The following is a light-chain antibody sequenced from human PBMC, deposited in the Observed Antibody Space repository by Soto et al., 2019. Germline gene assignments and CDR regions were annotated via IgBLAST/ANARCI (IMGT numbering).Light chain of an antibody. CDR1: QTLANY. CDR2: DAS. Sequence: EVVLTQSPATLSLSPGERATLSCRASQTLANYLAWYQQRPGQAPRLLLYDASNRATGIPARLSGSGSGTDFTLTISSLEPEDSAVSYCQQRSDSYSFGQGTTLLIK. CDR3: QQRSDSYS. J-gene: IGKJ2*01. V-gene: IGKV3-11*01.